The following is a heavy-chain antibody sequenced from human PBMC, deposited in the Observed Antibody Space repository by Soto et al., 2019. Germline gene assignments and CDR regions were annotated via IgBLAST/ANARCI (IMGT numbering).Heavy chain of an antibody. CDR3: ARATFKYSSSSTYYFDY. J-gene: IGHJ4*02. Sequence: ASVTVSCKASGYTFTSYGIIWVRQAPGQGLEWMGWISAYNGNTNYAQKLQGRVTMTTDTSTSTAYMELRSLRSDDTAVYYCARATFKYSSSSTYYFDYWGQGTLVTVSS. CDR2: ISAYNGNT. D-gene: IGHD6-6*01. CDR1: GYTFTSYG. V-gene: IGHV1-18*01.